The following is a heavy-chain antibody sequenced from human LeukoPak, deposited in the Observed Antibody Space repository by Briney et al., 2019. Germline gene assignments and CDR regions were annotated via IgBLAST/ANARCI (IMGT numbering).Heavy chain of an antibody. CDR1: GFTFSSYW. CDR3: AREEVSFAAKGY. D-gene: IGHD2-15*01. J-gene: IGHJ4*02. CDR2: INSDGSST. V-gene: IGHV3-74*01. Sequence: PGGSLRLSCAASGFTFSSYWMHWVRQAPGKGLVRVSRINSDGSSTSYADSVKGRFTISRGNAKNTLYLQMNSLRAEDTAVYYCAREEVSFAAKGYWGQGTLVTVSS.